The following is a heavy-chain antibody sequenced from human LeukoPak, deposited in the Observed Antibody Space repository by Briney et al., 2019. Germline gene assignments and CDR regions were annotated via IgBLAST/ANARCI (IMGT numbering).Heavy chain of an antibody. CDR1: GFTFGDYA. V-gene: IGHV3-49*03. J-gene: IGHJ4*02. D-gene: IGHD3-10*01. Sequence: GGSLRLSCTASGFTFGDYAMSWFREAPGKGVEGLGFIRSKAYGGTTEYAASVKGRFTISRDDSKSIAYLQMNSLKTEDTAVYYCTSKAMVRGVHFDYWGQGTLVTVSS. CDR3: TSKAMVRGVHFDY. CDR2: IRSKAYGGTT.